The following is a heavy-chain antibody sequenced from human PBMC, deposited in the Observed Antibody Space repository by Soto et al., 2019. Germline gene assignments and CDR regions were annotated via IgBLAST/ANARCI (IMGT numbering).Heavy chain of an antibody. J-gene: IGHJ4*02. V-gene: IGHV3-33*01. CDR2: IWYDGSNK. Sequence: QVQLVESGGGVVQPGRSLRLSCAASGFTFSSYGMHWVRQAPGKGLEWVAVIWYDGSNKYYADSVKGRFTISRDNSKNTLYLQMNSLRAEDTAVYYCARDGYELSGYYFGPFDYWGQGTLVTVSS. CDR1: GFTFSSYG. CDR3: ARDGYELSGYYFGPFDY. D-gene: IGHD3-22*01.